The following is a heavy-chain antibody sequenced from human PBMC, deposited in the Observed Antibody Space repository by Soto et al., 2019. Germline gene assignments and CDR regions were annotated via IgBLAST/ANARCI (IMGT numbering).Heavy chain of an antibody. V-gene: IGHV3-23*01. CDR3: ANDRDHIAVADPFDY. Sequence: EVQLLESGGGLVQPGGSLRLSCAASGFTFSSYAMSWVRQAPGKGLEWVSAISGSGGSTYYADSVKGRFTISRDNSKNTLYLQMNRLRAEDTAVYYCANDRDHIAVADPFDYWGQGTLVTVSS. J-gene: IGHJ4*02. CDR1: GFTFSSYA. CDR2: ISGSGGST. D-gene: IGHD6-19*01.